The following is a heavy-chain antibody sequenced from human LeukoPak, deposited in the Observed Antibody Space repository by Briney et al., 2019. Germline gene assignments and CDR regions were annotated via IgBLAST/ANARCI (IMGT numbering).Heavy chain of an antibody. CDR2: IYHTGST. CDR1: GGSVSGTYY. J-gene: IGHJ3*01. V-gene: IGHV4-61*01. D-gene: IGHD3-16*01. Sequence: PSETLSLTCTVSGGSVSGTYYWSWIRQPPGKGLEWIAYIYHTGSTDSNPSLRSRVTILLDTSKNQFSLKLNSVTAADTAVYYCARRWVYDKRAFDAWGQGALVTVSS. CDR3: ARRWVYDKRAFDA.